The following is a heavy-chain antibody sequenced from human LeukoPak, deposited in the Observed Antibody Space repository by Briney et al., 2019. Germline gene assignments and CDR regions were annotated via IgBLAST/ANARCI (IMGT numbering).Heavy chain of an antibody. V-gene: IGHV1-69*04. CDR2: IIPILGIA. D-gene: IGHD3-22*01. J-gene: IGHJ4*02. CDR1: GGTFSSYA. CDR3: ARAYDSSFPGGY. Sequence: ASVKVSCKASGGTFSSYAISWVRQAPGQGLEWMGRIIPILGIANYAQKFQGRVTITADKSTSTAYMELSSLRSEDTAVYYCARAYDSSFPGGYWGQGTLVTVS.